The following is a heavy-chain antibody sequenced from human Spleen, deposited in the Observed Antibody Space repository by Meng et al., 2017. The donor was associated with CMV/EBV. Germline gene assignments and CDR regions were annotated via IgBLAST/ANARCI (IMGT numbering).Heavy chain of an antibody. CDR1: GYTFTSYG. J-gene: IGHJ4*02. CDR2: ISAYHGNT. CDR3: ARDAGYCSSTSCYPFDS. V-gene: IGHV1-18*01. Sequence: ASVKVSCKASGYTFTSYGISWVRQAPGQGLEWMGWISAYHGNTKYSQKFQGRVTMTTDTSTSTAHMELRSLRSDDTALYYCARDAGYCSSTSCYPFDSWGQGTLVTVSS. D-gene: IGHD2-2*01.